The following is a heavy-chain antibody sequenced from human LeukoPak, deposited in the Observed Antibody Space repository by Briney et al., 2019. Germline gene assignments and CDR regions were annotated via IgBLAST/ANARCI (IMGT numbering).Heavy chain of an antibody. CDR2: INHSGST. J-gene: IGHJ4*02. D-gene: IGHD6-13*01. CDR1: GGSFSGYY. CDR3: ARGDSSSWLYYFDY. V-gene: IGHV4-34*01. Sequence: SETLSLTCAVYGGSFSGYYWSWIRQPPGKGLEWIGEINHSGSTNYNPSLKSRVTISVDTSKNQFSLKLSSVTAADTAVYYCARGDSSSWLYYFDYWGQGTLVTVSP.